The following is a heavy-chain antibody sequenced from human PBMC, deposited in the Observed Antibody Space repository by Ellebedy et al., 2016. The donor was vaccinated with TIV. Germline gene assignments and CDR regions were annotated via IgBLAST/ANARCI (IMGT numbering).Heavy chain of an antibody. Sequence: GESLKISXAASGFAFSTYWMSWVRQAPGKGLEWVATIKEDEDDKYYVDSVKGRFTISRDNAKKSLYLQMNSLRVEDTAMYYCARGVFDPWGQGTLVTVSS. V-gene: IGHV3-7*03. J-gene: IGHJ5*02. CDR3: ARGVFDP. CDR1: GFAFSTYW. D-gene: IGHD3-10*01. CDR2: IKEDEDDK.